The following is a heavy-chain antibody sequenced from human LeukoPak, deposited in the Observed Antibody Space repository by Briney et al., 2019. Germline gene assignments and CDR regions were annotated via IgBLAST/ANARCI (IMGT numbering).Heavy chain of an antibody. V-gene: IGHV3-7*01. CDR3: GRGHYGDYA. CDR1: GFTFSGYW. J-gene: IGHJ5*02. D-gene: IGHD4-17*01. Sequence: GGSLRLSCAASGFTFSGYWMSWVRQAPGKGLESVANIKEDGSEKYYVDSVKGRFTISRDNAENSLFLQMNSLRAEDAAVYYCGRGHYGDYAWGQGTLVTVSS. CDR2: IKEDGSEK.